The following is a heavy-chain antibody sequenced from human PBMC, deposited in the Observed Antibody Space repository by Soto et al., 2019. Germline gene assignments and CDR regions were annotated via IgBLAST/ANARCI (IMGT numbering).Heavy chain of an antibody. Sequence: GGSLRLSCAASGFTFSVYAMSWVRQAPGKGLEWVSAISGSGDTTYYADSVKGRFTISRDNSKNTLSLQMNSLRAEDTAVYYCAKPLGGYYYYGMDVWGQGTTVTV. CDR2: ISGSGDTT. CDR1: GFTFSVYA. V-gene: IGHV3-23*01. CDR3: AKPLGGYYYYGMDV. J-gene: IGHJ6*02.